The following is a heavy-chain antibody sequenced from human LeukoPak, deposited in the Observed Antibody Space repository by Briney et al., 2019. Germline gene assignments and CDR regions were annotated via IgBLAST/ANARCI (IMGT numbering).Heavy chain of an antibody. D-gene: IGHD2-21*01. CDR3: VKDRCDRATCPEV. CDR2: ISNSGDST. CDR1: GFTFSTYA. Sequence: GGSLRLSCAASGFTFSTYAMSWVRQAPGEGLQWVSGISNSGDSTYYLDSVKGRFTISRDNSKNTLHLRMSSLRAEDTALYYCVKDRCDRATCPEVWGQGALVTVSS. J-gene: IGHJ4*02. V-gene: IGHV3-23*01.